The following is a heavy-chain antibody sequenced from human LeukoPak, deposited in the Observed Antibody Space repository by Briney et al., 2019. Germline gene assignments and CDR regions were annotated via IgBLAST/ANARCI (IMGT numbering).Heavy chain of an antibody. V-gene: IGHV1-18*01. CDR1: XXXXTXYG. Sequence: XKXXXXXXTXYGXSWVGQAPGQXLEWRGXXXXXNGNTNYAQKLQGRVTMTTDTSTSTAYMELRSLRSDDTAVYYCARDGSDSSGYYYVHYGMDVWGQETTVTVSS. J-gene: IGHJ6*02. D-gene: IGHD3-22*01. CDR3: ARDGSDSSGYYYVHYGMDV. CDR2: XXXXNGNT.